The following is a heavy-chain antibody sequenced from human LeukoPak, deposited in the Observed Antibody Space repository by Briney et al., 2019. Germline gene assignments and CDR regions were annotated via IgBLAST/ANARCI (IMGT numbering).Heavy chain of an antibody. CDR2: IYYSGST. J-gene: IGHJ5*02. Sequence: SETLSLTCTVSGGSISTYYWSWIRQPPGKGLEWIGYIYYSGSTNYNPSLKSRVTISIDTSKNQFSLKLSSVTAADTAVYYCARVGWGLLYNWFDPWGQGTLVTVSS. V-gene: IGHV4-59*01. CDR3: ARVGWGLLYNWFDP. D-gene: IGHD2-21*02. CDR1: GGSISTYY.